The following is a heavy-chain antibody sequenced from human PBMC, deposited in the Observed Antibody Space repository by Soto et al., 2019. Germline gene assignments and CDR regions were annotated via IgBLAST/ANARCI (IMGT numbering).Heavy chain of an antibody. CDR3: ARAGDDCSTTSCYMIDY. V-gene: IGHV1-3*01. Sequence: ASVKVSCKASGYTFTTYAIHWVRQTPGQRLEWMGWINAGNGKTKYSQKFQDRVTITRDTSATTAYMELSSLTSEDTAVYYCARAGDDCSTTSCYMIDYWGQGTLVTVSS. CDR2: INAGNGKT. J-gene: IGHJ4*02. CDR1: GYTFTTYA. D-gene: IGHD2-2*02.